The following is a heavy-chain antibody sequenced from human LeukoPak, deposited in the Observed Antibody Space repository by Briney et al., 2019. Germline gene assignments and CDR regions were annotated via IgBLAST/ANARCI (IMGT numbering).Heavy chain of an antibody. CDR1: GGSISSGSYY. CDR3: ARGLVHYGDYPFQTYGMDV. J-gene: IGHJ6*02. CDR2: IYTSGST. D-gene: IGHD4-17*01. V-gene: IGHV4-61*02. Sequence: PSETLSLTCTVSGGSISSGSYYWSWIRQPAGKGLEWIGRIYTSGSTNYNPSLKSRVTISVDTSKNQFSLKLSSVTAADTAVYYCARGLVHYGDYPFQTYGMDVWGQGTTVTVSS.